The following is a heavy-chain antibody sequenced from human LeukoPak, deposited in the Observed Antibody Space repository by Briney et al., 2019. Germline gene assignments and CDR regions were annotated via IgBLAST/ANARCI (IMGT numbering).Heavy chain of an antibody. V-gene: IGHV6-1*01. Sequence: SQTLSLTCAISGDSVSINSAAWNWIRQSPSRGLEWLGRTYYRSKWYNDYAVSVKSRITINPDTSKNQFSLQLYSVTPEDTAVYYCARVGDYGDYHPFDYWGQGTLVTVSS. D-gene: IGHD4-17*01. CDR3: ARVGDYGDYHPFDY. J-gene: IGHJ4*02. CDR1: GDSVSINSAA. CDR2: TYYRSKWYN.